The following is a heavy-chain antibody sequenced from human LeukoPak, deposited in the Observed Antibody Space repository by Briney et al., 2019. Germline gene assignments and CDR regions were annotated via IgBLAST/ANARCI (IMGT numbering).Heavy chain of an antibody. CDR2: ISGGGSYT. J-gene: IGHJ4*02. CDR1: GFTFSRYT. Sequence: GGSLRLSCAASGFTFSRYTINWVRQAPGKGLEWVSSISGGGSYTYYADAAKGRFTITTDNAKNSVSLQMNSLSAEDTAIYCCARDGGYDWFGPDSWGQGTLVTVSS. CDR3: ARDGGYDWFGPDS. V-gene: IGHV3-21*01. D-gene: IGHD3-10*01.